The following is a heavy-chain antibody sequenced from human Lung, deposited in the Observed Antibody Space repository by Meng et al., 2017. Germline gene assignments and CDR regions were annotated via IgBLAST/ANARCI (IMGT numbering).Heavy chain of an antibody. CDR3: ARGQKGYFDL. CDR1: GCSNSSSKSY. CDR2: IYNSGST. Sequence: HARLQDPAPRLVYASTALTPTSPFSGCSNSSSKSYWSWIRHPPGKGLEWSGHIYNSGSTYYNPSLKSRITISVDTSKNQFSLKLSSVTAADTAVYYCARGQKGYFDLWGRGTLVTVSS. V-gene: IGHV4-30-4*01. J-gene: IGHJ2*01.